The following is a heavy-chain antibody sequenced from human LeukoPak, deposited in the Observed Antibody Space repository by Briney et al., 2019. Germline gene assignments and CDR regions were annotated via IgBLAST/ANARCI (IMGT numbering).Heavy chain of an antibody. D-gene: IGHD3-3*01. Sequence: SQTLSLTCTVSGGSISSYYWSWIRQPSGKGLQWIGYIYYSGSTNYNPSLKSRVTISVDTSKNQFSLKLSSVTAADTAVYYCARSYDFWSGYDAFDIWGQGTMVTVSS. CDR1: GGSISSYY. V-gene: IGHV4-59*01. J-gene: IGHJ3*02. CDR2: IYYSGST. CDR3: ARSYDFWSGYDAFDI.